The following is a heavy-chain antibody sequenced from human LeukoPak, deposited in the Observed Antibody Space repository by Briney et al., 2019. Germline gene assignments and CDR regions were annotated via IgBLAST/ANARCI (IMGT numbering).Heavy chain of an antibody. D-gene: IGHD6-13*01. CDR1: GGTFSNYA. CDR2: IIPIFGTA. J-gene: IGHJ5*02. Sequence: ASVKVSCKASGGTFSNYAISWVRQAPGQGLEWMGGIIPIFGTANYAQKFRGRVTITADESTSTAYMELSSLRSEDTAVYYCAREVFRASRGAAAGCRFDPWGQGTLVTVSS. CDR3: AREVFRASRGAAAGCRFDP. V-gene: IGHV1-69*13.